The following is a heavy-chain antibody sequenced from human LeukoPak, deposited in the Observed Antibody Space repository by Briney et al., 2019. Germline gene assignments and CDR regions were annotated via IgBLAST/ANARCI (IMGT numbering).Heavy chain of an antibody. J-gene: IGHJ4*02. V-gene: IGHV3-21*01. CDR3: ARDEAATRDY. D-gene: IGHD6-25*01. CDR2: ISSSSSYI. Sequence: GGSLRLSCAASGFTFSSYSMNWVRQASGKGLEWVSSISSSSSYIYYADSVKGRFTISRDNAKNSLYLQMNSLRAEDTAVYYCARDEAATRDYWGQGTLVTVSS. CDR1: GFTFSSYS.